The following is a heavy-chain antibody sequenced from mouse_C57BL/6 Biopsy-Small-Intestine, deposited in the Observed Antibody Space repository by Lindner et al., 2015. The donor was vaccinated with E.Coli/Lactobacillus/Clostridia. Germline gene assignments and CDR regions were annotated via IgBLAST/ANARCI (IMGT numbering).Heavy chain of an antibody. J-gene: IGHJ3*01. V-gene: IGHV14-2*01. Sequence: VQLQESGAELVKPGASVKLSCTVSGFNIKDYYIHWVKQRTEQGLEWIGRIDPADDETKYAPKFQGKASLTADTSSNTVYLQLSSLTFEDTAVYYCAPKFSYWGRGTLVTVSA. CDR3: APKFSY. CDR2: IDPADDET. CDR1: GFNIKDYY.